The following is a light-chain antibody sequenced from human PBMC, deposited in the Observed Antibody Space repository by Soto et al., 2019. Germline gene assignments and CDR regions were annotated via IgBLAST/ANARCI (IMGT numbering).Light chain of an antibody. J-gene: IGKJ1*01. CDR3: QHYNSYSEA. CDR2: AAS. V-gene: IGKV1-39*02. Sequence: EIQLTQSPSFLSASVGDRVTITCRASQSISSYLNWYQQKPGKAPKLLIYAASSLQSGLPSRFSGSGSGTEFTLTISSLQPDDFATYYCQHYNSYSEAFGQGTKVDIK. CDR1: QSISSY.